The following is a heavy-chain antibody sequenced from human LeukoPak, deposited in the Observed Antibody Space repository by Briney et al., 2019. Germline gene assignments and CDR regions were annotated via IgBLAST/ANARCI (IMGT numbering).Heavy chain of an antibody. D-gene: IGHD4-11*01. CDR2: IYYSGST. CDR1: GGSISSYY. V-gene: IGHV4-59*01. Sequence: SETLSLTCTVSGGSISSYYWSWIRQPPGKGLEWIGYIYYSGSTNYNPSLKSRVTISVDTSKNQFPLKLSSVTAADTAVYYCARVTTVTTYFRFDPWGQGTLVTVSS. J-gene: IGHJ5*02. CDR3: ARVTTVTTYFRFDP.